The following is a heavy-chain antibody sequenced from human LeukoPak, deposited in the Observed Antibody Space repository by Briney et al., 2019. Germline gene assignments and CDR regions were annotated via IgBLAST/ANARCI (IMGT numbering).Heavy chain of an antibody. V-gene: IGHV1-2*02. CDR1: GYTFTTHH. J-gene: IGHJ4*02. D-gene: IGHD3-22*01. Sequence: GASVKVSCKASGYTFTTHHINWVRQATGQGLEWMGWINPNSGGTNYAQKSQGSVTMTTDTSISTAYMERSRLRSDDTGVYYCARDPYSRDGADYWGQGTLVTVSS. CDR3: ARDPYSRDGADY. CDR2: INPNSGGT.